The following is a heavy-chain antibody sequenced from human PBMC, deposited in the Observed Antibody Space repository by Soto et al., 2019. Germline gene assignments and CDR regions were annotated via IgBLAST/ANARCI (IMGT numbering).Heavy chain of an antibody. CDR3: ARRGDIVVVPAGYFDY. CDR2: IYYSGST. V-gene: IGHV4-39*01. Sequence: SETLSLTCTVSGGSISSSSYYWGWIRQPPGKGLEWIGSIYYSGSTYYNPSLKSRVTISVDTSKNQFSLKLSSVTAADTAVYYCARRGDIVVVPAGYFDYWGQGTLVTVSS. CDR1: GGSISSSSYY. J-gene: IGHJ4*02. D-gene: IGHD2-2*01.